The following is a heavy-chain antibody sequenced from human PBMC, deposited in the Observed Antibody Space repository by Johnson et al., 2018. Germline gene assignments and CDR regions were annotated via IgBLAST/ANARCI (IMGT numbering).Heavy chain of an antibody. J-gene: IGHJ6*03. Sequence: QVQLQESGPGLVKPSETLSLTCTVSGGSISSYYWSWIRQPPGKGLEWIGYIYYSGSTNYNPSLKSTVTISVATSKNQFSLKLSSVTAADTAGYYWARQKVVPAAKNYYYYYMDVGGKGTTVTVSS. CDR1: GGSISSYY. CDR3: ARQKVVPAAKNYYYYYMDV. D-gene: IGHD2-2*01. V-gene: IGHV4-59*01. CDR2: IYYSGST.